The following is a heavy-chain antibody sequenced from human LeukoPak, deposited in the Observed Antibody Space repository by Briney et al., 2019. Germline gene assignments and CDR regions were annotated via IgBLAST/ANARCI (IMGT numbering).Heavy chain of an antibody. J-gene: IGHJ6*02. CDR2: ISSSSSYI. Sequence: PGGSLRLSCAASGFTFSSYSMNWVRQAPGKGLEWVSSISSSSSYIYYADSVKGRFTISRDNVKNSLYLQMNSLRAEDTAVYYCARGLPGERGYYYGMDVWGQGTTVTVSS. CDR1: GFTFSSYS. CDR3: ARGLPGERGYYYGMDV. D-gene: IGHD2-21*01. V-gene: IGHV3-21*01.